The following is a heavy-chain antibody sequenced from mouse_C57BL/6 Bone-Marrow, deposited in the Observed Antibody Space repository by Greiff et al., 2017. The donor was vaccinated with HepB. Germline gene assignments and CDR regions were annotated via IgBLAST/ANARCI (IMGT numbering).Heavy chain of an antibody. J-gene: IGHJ2*01. Sequence: DVKLVESGGGLVQPGGSLSLSCAASGFTFTDYYMSWVRQPPGKALEWLGFIRNKANGYTTEYSASVKGRFTISRDNSQSILYLQMNALRAEDSATYYCARYPHYYGRGYFDYWGQGTTLTVSS. D-gene: IGHD1-1*01. CDR3: ARYPHYYGRGYFDY. V-gene: IGHV7-3*01. CDR2: IRNKANGYTT. CDR1: GFTFTDYY.